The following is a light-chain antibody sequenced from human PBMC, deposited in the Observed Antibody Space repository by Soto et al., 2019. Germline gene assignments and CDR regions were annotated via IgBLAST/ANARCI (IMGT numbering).Light chain of an antibody. Sequence: EIVLTQSPGTLSLSPGERATLSCRASHSFASNYLAWYQQKPGQAPRLLIYGASIRATGIPDRFSGSGSGTDFTLTISSLQPEDVATYYCQKYNSAPHTFGQGTKVEIK. CDR1: HSFASNY. CDR3: QKYNSAPHT. V-gene: IGKV3-20*01. J-gene: IGKJ1*01. CDR2: GAS.